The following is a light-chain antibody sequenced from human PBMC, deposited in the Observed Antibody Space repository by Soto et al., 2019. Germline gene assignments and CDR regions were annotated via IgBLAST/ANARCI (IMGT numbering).Light chain of an antibody. Sequence: VLTQPASVSGSPGQSITISCTGTSSDVGGYIYVSWYQQHPGKAPKLMIYDVTSRPSGVSYRFSGSKSGNTASLTISGLQAEDEADYYCSSYTTSSSYVFGTGTKITVL. CDR2: DVT. CDR1: SSDVGGYIY. CDR3: SSYTTSSSYV. J-gene: IGLJ1*01. V-gene: IGLV2-14*01.